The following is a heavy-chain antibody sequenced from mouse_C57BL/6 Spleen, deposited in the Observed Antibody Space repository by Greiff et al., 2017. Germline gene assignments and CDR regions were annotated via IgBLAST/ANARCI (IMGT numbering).Heavy chain of an antibody. CDR1: GFNIKDDY. CDR2: IDPENGDT. CDR3: TTDGSSLRGYAMDY. J-gene: IGHJ4*01. V-gene: IGHV14-4*01. Sequence: VQLKESGAELVRPGASVKLSCTASGFNIKDDYMHWVKQRPEQGLEWIGWIDPENGDTEYASKFQGKATITADTSSNTAYLQLSSLTSEDTAVYYCTTDGSSLRGYAMDYWGQGTSVTVSS. D-gene: IGHD1-1*01.